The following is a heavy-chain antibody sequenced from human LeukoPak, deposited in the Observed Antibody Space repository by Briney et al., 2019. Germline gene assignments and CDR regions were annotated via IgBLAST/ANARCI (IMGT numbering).Heavy chain of an antibody. Sequence: PGGSLRLSCAASGFTFSSYGMQWVRQAPGKGLEWVAVIWFDGSNKYYADSVKGRFTISRDNSKNTLYLQMNSLRAEDTAVYYCAKDSWYCSSTSCYRGDYFDYWGQGTLVTVSS. CDR3: AKDSWYCSSTSCYRGDYFDY. D-gene: IGHD2-2*01. CDR1: GFTFSSYG. J-gene: IGHJ4*02. V-gene: IGHV3-33*06. CDR2: IWFDGSNK.